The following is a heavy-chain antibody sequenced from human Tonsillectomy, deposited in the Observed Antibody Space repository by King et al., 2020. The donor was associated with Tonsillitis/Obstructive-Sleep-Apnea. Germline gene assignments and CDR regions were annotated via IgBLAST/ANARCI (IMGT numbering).Heavy chain of an antibody. Sequence: QLVQSGAEVKKPGASVKVSCKASGYTFTSFDINWMRQATGQGLEWMGWMSPDSGNTGYAQKFLGRITMTRDTSINTAYLELSSLTPEDTAVYYCARWMAAGVDYWGQGTLVTVSS. V-gene: IGHV1-8*01. D-gene: IGHD5-24*01. CDR1: GYTFTSFD. CDR2: MSPDSGNT. J-gene: IGHJ4*02. CDR3: ARWMAAGVDY.